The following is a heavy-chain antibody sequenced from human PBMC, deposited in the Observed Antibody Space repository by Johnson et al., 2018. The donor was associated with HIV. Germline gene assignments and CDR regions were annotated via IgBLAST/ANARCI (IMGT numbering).Heavy chain of an antibody. Sequence: QVQLVESGGGLVQPGGSLRLSCAASGFTFDDYGMSWVRQAPGKGLEWVSYISSSGSTIYYADSVKGRFTISRDNAKNALYLQMNSLRAEAKAVYYCARESPLGGSGSGGPGAFDIWGQGTMVTVSS. CDR1: GFTFDDYG. J-gene: IGHJ3*02. D-gene: IGHD3-10*01. V-gene: IGHV3-11*04. CDR2: ISSSGSTI. CDR3: ARESPLGGSGSGGPGAFDI.